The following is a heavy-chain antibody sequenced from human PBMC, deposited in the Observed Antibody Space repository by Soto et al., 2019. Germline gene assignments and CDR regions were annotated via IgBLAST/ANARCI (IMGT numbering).Heavy chain of an antibody. V-gene: IGHV3-30-3*01. CDR1: GFTFSSYA. CDR3: ARDPSWTHSSAHPPDY. D-gene: IGHD6-25*01. Sequence: GGSLRLSCAASGFTFSSYAMHWVRQAPGKGLEWVAVISYDGSNKYYADSVKGRFTISRDNSKNTLYLQMNSLRAEDTAVYYCARDPSWTHSSAHPPDYWGQGTLVTVSS. CDR2: ISYDGSNK. J-gene: IGHJ4*02.